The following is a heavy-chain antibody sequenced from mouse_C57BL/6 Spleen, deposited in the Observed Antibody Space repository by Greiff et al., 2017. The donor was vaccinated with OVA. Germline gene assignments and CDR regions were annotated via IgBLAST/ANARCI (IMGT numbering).Heavy chain of an antibody. CDR2: IDPSDSET. D-gene: IGHD2-5*01. Sequence: VQLQQPGAELVRPGSSVKLSCKASGYTFTSYWMHWVKPRPIQGLEWIGNIDPSDSETHYNQKFKDKATLTVDKSSSTAYMQLSSLTSEDSAVYYCASYSNYAWFAYWGQGTLVTVSA. CDR1: GYTFTSYW. V-gene: IGHV1-52*01. J-gene: IGHJ3*01. CDR3: ASYSNYAWFAY.